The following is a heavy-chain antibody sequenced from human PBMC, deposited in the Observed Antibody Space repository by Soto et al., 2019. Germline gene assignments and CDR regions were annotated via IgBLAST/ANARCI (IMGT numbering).Heavy chain of an antibody. CDR1: GYTFTGYY. CDR3: AVSLWFLELLSDYYGVVG. V-gene: IGHV1-2*04. CDR2: INPNSGGT. D-gene: IGHD3-10*01. J-gene: IGHJ6*02. Sequence: ASVKVSCKASGYTFTGYYMHWVRQAPGQGLEWMGWINPNSGGTNYAQKFQGWVTMTRDTSISTAYMELSRLRSDDTAVYYCAVSLWFLELLSDYYGVVGWGPGITVNVSS.